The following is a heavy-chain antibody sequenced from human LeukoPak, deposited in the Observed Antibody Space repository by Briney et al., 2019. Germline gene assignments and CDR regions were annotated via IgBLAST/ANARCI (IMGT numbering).Heavy chain of an antibody. CDR3: ARADDILTGYSDYFDY. CDR1: GFTFSSYS. D-gene: IGHD3-9*01. Sequence: GGSLRLSCAASGFTFSSYSMNWVRQAPGKGLEWVSSISSSSSYIYYADSVKGRFTISRDNAKNSLYLQMNSLRAEDTAVYYCARADDILTGYSDYFDYWGQGTLVTVSS. CDR2: ISSSSSYI. V-gene: IGHV3-21*01. J-gene: IGHJ4*02.